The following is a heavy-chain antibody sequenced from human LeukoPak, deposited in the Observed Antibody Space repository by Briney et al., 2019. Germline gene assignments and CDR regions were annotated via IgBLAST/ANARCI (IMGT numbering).Heavy chain of an antibody. D-gene: IGHD3-22*01. J-gene: IGHJ4*02. CDR3: ARDHNYDSSGYFLYY. V-gene: IGHV4-34*01. Sequence: SETLSLTCAVYGGSFSGYYWNWIRQPPGKGLEWIGAINHSGNTNYNPSLKSRVTMSVDTSKNQFSLRLSSVTAADTAVYYCARDHNYDSSGYFLYYWGQGTLVTVSS. CDR2: INHSGNT. CDR1: GGSFSGYY.